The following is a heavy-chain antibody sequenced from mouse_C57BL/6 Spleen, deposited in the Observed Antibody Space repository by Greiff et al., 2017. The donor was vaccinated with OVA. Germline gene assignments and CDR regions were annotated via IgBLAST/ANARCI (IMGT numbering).Heavy chain of an antibody. J-gene: IGHJ4*01. V-gene: IGHV1-55*01. Sequence: VQLQQPGAELVKPGASVKMSCKASGYTFTSYWITWVKQRPGQGLEWIGDIYPGSGSTNYNEKFKSKATLTVDTSSSTAYMQLCSLTSEVSAVYYCARWGGIGYAMDYWGQGTSVTVSS. CDR3: ARWGGIGYAMDY. CDR1: GYTFTSYW. CDR2: IYPGSGST.